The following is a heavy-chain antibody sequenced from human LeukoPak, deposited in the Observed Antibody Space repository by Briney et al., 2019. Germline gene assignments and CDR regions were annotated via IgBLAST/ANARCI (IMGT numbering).Heavy chain of an antibody. V-gene: IGHV3-48*03. J-gene: IGHJ5*02. CDR1: GFTFSSYE. CDR3: AREHYYGSGSYFSPRWFDP. CDR2: ISSSGSTI. Sequence: GGSLRLSCAASGFTFSSYEMNWVRQAPGKGLEWVSYISSSGSTIYYADSVKGRFTISRDNAKNSLYLQMNSLRAEDTAVYYCAREHYYGSGSYFSPRWFDPWGRGTLVTVSS. D-gene: IGHD3-10*01.